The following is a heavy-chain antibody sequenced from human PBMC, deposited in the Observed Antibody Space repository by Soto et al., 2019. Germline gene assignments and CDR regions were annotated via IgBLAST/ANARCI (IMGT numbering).Heavy chain of an antibody. Sequence: QVQLQESGPGLVKPSETLSLTCAVSGASITQYYWNWIRQSPGRGLEWIVSFSSTGSHVYNPSLRGRVTIALDTSKNQFSLTLNSVTDADTAVYYCARGGGSPYHNHEFDFWGQGTLVTVSS. V-gene: IGHV4-59*01. CDR1: GASITQYY. D-gene: IGHD6-19*01. CDR3: ARGGGSPYHNHEFDF. CDR2: FSSTGSH. J-gene: IGHJ4*02.